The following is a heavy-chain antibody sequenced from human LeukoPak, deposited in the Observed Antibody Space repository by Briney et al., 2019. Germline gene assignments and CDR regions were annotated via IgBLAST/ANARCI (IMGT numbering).Heavy chain of an antibody. V-gene: IGHV4-39*07. CDR3: ARLVPERFFQLNPEGYYDY. D-gene: IGHD3-3*01. CDR1: GGSISSSSNY. J-gene: IGHJ4*02. Sequence: PSETLSPTCTVSGGSISSSSNYWGWIRQPPGKGLEWIGSIYYSGSTYYNPSLKSRVSMSIDTSKNQFSLKLISVTAADTAVYYCARLVPERFFQLNPEGYYDYWGQGTLVTVSS. CDR2: IYYSGST.